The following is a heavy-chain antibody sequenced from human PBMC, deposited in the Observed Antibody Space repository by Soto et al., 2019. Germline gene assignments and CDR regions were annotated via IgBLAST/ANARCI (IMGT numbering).Heavy chain of an antibody. CDR1: GFTFSTYS. Sequence: PGGSLRLSCVTSGFTFSTYSMKWVRQAPGRGLEWVSSISSSSGHIYFADSVKGRFTITRDSAKNSMYLQMDSLRAEDTAVYYCAKEARVRSPAGDCFDYWAQGTLVTVSS. CDR3: AKEARVRSPAGDCFDY. D-gene: IGHD2-21*01. CDR2: ISSSSGHI. J-gene: IGHJ4*02. V-gene: IGHV3-21*01.